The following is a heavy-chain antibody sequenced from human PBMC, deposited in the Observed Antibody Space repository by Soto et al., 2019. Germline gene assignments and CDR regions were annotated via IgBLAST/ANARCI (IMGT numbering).Heavy chain of an antibody. Sequence: GASVKVSCKASGYTFTGYYTHWVRQAPGQGLEWMGWINPNSGGTNYAQKFQGWVTMTRDTSISTAYMELSRLRSDDTAVYYCARGIAAAAARGMDVWGQGTTVTVSS. D-gene: IGHD6-13*01. CDR2: INPNSGGT. V-gene: IGHV1-2*04. J-gene: IGHJ6*02. CDR1: GYTFTGYY. CDR3: ARGIAAAAARGMDV.